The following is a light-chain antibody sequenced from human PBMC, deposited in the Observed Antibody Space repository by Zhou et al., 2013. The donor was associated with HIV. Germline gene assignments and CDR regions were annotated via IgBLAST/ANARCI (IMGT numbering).Light chain of an antibody. Sequence: DIQMTQSPSSLSASVGDRVNITCRASQDIDTHLNWYQQKPGKAPKLLIYHVSNLQHGVSPRFNGSGSGTDFTLTIASLQPEDFAAYYCQQTYSVHVTFGGGTKVDMK. CDR3: QQTYSVHVT. CDR2: HVS. CDR1: QDIDTH. J-gene: IGKJ4*01. V-gene: IGKV1-39*01.